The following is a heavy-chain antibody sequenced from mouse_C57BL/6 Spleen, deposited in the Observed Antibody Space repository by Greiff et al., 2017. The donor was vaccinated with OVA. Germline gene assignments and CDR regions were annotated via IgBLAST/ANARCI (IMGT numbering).Heavy chain of an antibody. D-gene: IGHD3-2*02. V-gene: IGHV1-76*01. Sequence: VQLQQSGAELVRPGASVKLSCKASGYTFTDYYINWVKQRPGQGLEWIARIYPGSGNTYYNEKFKGKATLTAEKSSSTAYMQLSSLTSEDSAVYFCARWEAQEDLAYWGQGTLVTVSA. CDR2: IYPGSGNT. J-gene: IGHJ3*01. CDR1: GYTFTDYY. CDR3: ARWEAQEDLAY.